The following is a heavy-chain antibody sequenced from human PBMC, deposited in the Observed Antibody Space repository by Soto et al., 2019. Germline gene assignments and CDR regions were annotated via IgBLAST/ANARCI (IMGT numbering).Heavy chain of an antibody. CDR1: GGSISRGAAGCY. D-gene: IGHD1-1*01. CDR2: IYYNGKT. Sequence: QVQLQESGPGLVRPSQTLSLTWTVSGGSISRGAAGCYWRWIRQVPGKGLEWIAYIYYNGKTYYTPSLKSPPTIPIEPSDNQFPLKLTSVTAADTAIYFCESGHDANKVRYWGQGTLVTVSS. V-gene: IGHV4-31*01. CDR3: ESGHDANKVRY. J-gene: IGHJ4*02.